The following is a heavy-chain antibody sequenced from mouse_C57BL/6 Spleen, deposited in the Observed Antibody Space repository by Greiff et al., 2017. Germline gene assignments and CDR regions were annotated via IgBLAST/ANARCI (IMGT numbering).Heavy chain of an antibody. V-gene: IGHV1-69*01. CDR1: GYTFTSYW. CDR2: IDPSDSYT. CDR3: ARRLFGNYPYYFDY. D-gene: IGHD2-1*01. J-gene: IGHJ2*01. Sequence: QVQLKQPGAELVMPGASVKLSCKASGYTFTSYWMHWVKQRPGQGLEWIGEIDPSDSYTNYNQKFKGKSTLTVDKSSSTAYMQLSSLTSEDSAVYYCARRLFGNYPYYFDYWGQGTTLTVSS.